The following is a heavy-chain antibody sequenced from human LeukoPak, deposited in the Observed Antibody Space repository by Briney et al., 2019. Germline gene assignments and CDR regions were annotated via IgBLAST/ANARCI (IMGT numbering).Heavy chain of an antibody. CDR3: ARIELPRGAFDI. CDR2: ISYDGSNK. J-gene: IGHJ3*02. CDR1: GFTFSIYW. Sequence: PGGSLRLSCAASGFTFSIYWMHWVRQAPGKGLEWVAVISYDGSNKYYADSVKGRFTISRDNSKNTLYLQMNSLRAEDTAVYYCARIELPRGAFDIWGQGTMVTVS. D-gene: IGHD2/OR15-2a*01. V-gene: IGHV3-30-3*01.